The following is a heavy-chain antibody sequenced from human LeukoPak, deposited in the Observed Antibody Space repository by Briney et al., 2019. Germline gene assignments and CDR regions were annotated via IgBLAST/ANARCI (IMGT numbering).Heavy chain of an antibody. D-gene: IGHD1-26*01. CDR1: GFTFSDYY. Sequence: KSGGSLRLSCAASGFTFSDYYMSWIRQAPGEGLEWLSYISSSSTYTNYADSVEGRFTISRDNAKNSLYLQMNSLRAEDTAVYYCARAARSGSYPIDYWGQGTLVTVSS. V-gene: IGHV3-11*06. CDR2: ISSSSTYT. J-gene: IGHJ4*02. CDR3: ARAARSGSYPIDY.